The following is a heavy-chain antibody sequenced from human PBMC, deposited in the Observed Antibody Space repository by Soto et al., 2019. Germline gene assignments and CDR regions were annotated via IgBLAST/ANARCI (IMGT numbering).Heavy chain of an antibody. CDR1: GGTFSSYA. CDR2: IIPIFGTA. V-gene: IGHV1-69*01. J-gene: IGHJ6*02. CDR3: ARIVGGSGGYYPMAMDL. D-gene: IGHD3-10*01. Sequence: QVQLVQSGAEVKKPGSSVKVSCKASGGTFSSYAISWVRQAPGQGLEWMGGIIPIFGTANYAQKFQGRVTISAHDSTSTAYMELSSLRSEDTAVYYCARIVGGSGGYYPMAMDLWGQGTTVTVSS.